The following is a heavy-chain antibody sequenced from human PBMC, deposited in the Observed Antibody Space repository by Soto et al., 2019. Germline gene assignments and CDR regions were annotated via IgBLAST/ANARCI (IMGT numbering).Heavy chain of an antibody. J-gene: IGHJ4*02. CDR3: ARRDCFSSSCYFKC. V-gene: IGHV1-46*01. CDR2: IDPSGDTR. D-gene: IGHD2-2*01. Sequence: QVSLVQSGAEVKKPGASVKVFCKASGYTFTSYYVHWVRQAPGQGLEWMGIIDPSGDTRTYAQNLQGRVAMTRDTSTSTVYMELSSLRSEDTAVYYCARRDCFSSSCYFKCWGQGALVTVSS. CDR1: GYTFTSYY.